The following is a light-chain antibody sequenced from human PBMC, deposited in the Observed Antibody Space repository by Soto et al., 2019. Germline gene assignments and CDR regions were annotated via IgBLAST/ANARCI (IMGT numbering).Light chain of an antibody. CDR2: GNT. CDR3: QSYDSSLSGAL. J-gene: IGLJ2*01. CDR1: SSNIGAGYD. Sequence: QSVLTQPPSVSGAPGQRVTISCTGSSSNIGAGYDAHWYQQLPGTAPKLLLYGNTNRPSGVPDRFSSSKSGTSASLAITGLQAEDEADYYCQSYDSSLSGALFGGGTKLTVL. V-gene: IGLV1-40*01.